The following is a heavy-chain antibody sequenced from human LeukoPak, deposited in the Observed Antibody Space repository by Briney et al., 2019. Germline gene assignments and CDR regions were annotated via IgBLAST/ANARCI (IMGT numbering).Heavy chain of an antibody. CDR2: MNPNSGNT. CDR1: GYTFTIYD. D-gene: IGHD1-26*01. V-gene: IGHV1-8*01. CDR3: ASGIVGAWYYFDY. J-gene: IGHJ4*02. Sequence: GASVKVSCKASGYTFTIYDINWVRQAPGQGREWMGWMNPNSGNTGYTQKFQGRVTMTRNTSISTAYMELSSLRSEDTAVYYCASGIVGAWYYFDYWGQGTLVTVSS.